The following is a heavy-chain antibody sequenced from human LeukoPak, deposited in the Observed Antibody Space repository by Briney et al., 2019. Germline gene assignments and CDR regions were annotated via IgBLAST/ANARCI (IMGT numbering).Heavy chain of an antibody. V-gene: IGHV4-59*13. J-gene: IGHJ4*02. D-gene: IGHD3-16*01. Sequence: PSETLSLTCAVYGGSFSGDYWSWIRQPPGKGLEWIGYIYYSGSTNYNPSLKSRVTISVDTSKNQFSLKLSSVTAADTAVYYCARDGVLGGLFVWDYWGQGTLVTVSS. CDR3: ARDGVLGGLFVWDY. CDR1: GGSFSGDY. CDR2: IYYSGST.